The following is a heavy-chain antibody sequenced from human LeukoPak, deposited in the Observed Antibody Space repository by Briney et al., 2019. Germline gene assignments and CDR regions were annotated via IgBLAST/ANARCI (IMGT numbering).Heavy chain of an antibody. CDR2: ISGSGGST. J-gene: IGHJ6*02. Sequence: GGSLRLSCAASGFTFSSYAMSWVRQAPGKGLEWVSAISGSGGSTYYADSVKGRFTISRDNAKNTLYLQMNSLRVDDTAVYYCATDRYYTMNIWGQGTTVTVSS. CDR1: GFTFSSYA. CDR3: ATDRYYTMNI. V-gene: IGHV3-23*01.